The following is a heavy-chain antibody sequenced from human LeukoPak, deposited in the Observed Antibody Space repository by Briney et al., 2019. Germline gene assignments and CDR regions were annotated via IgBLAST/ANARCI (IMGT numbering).Heavy chain of an antibody. V-gene: IGHV4-30-2*01. CDR1: GGSISSGGYS. Sequence: PSQTLSLTCAVSGGSISSGGYSWSWIRQPPGKGLEWIGYIYHSGSTYYNPSLKSRVTISVDTSKNQFSLKLSSVTAADTAVYYCAREDSSSCALGYWGQGTLVTVSS. CDR2: IYHSGST. D-gene: IGHD6-13*01. J-gene: IGHJ4*02. CDR3: AREDSSSCALGY.